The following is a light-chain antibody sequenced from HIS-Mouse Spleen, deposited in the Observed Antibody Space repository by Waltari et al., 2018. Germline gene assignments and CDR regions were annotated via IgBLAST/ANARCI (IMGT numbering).Light chain of an antibody. J-gene: IGKJ1*01. CDR2: WAS. V-gene: IGKV4-1*01. CDR3: QQYYSTP. CDR1: QSVLYSSNNKNY. Sequence: DIVMTQSPDSLAVSLGERATINCKSSQSVLYSSNNKNYLAWYQQKPGQTPKLLIYWASTRESGVPDRFSGSGSGTDFTLTISSLQAEDVAVYYCQQYYSTPFGQGTKVEIK.